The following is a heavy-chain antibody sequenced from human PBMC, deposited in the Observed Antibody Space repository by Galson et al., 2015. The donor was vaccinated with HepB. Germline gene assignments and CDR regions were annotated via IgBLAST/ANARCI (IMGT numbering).Heavy chain of an antibody. CDR3: TSSLYPKAYRYYYYMDV. V-gene: IGHV3-73*01. Sequence: SLRLSCAASGFTFSGSAMHWVRQASGKGLEWVGRIRSKANSYATAYAASVKGRFTISRDDSKNTAYLQMNSLKTEDTAVYYCTSSLYPKAYRYYYYMDVWGKGTTVTVSS. D-gene: IGHD2-21*01. J-gene: IGHJ6*03. CDR1: GFTFSGSA. CDR2: IRSKANSYAT.